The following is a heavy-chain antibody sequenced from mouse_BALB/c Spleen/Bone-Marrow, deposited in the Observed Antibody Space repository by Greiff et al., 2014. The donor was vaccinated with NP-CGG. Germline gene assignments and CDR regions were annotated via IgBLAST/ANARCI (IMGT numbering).Heavy chain of an antibody. CDR2: ISYSGNT. Sequence: EVQVVESGPSLVKPSQTPSLTCSVTGDSITNAYWNWIRKFPGNKIDYMGYISYSGNTYYNPSLKSRISITRDTSKNQFYLQLNSVTTEDTATYFCARGTGYYFDYWGQGTTLTVSS. CDR1: GDSITNAY. J-gene: IGHJ2*01. CDR3: ARGTGYYFDY. D-gene: IGHD3-3*01. V-gene: IGHV3-8*02.